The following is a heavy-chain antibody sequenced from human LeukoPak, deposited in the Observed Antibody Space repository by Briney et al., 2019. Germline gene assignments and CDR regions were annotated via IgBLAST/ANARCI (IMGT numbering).Heavy chain of an antibody. J-gene: IGHJ4*02. V-gene: IGHV1-18*01. CDR1: GYTFTSYG. CDR2: ISAYNGNT. Sequence: ASVKVSCKASGYTFTSYGISWVRQAPGRGLEWMGWISAYNGNTNYAQKLQGRVTMTTDTSTSTAYMELRSLRSDDTAVYYCARVSRSSLYSSSWYGPLDYWGQGTLVTVSS. CDR3: ARVSRSSLYSSSWYGPLDY. D-gene: IGHD6-13*01.